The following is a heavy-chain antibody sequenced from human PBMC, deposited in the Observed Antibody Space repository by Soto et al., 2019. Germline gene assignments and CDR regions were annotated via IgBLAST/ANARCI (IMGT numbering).Heavy chain of an antibody. CDR1: GFTVSSNY. CDR3: ARDSSSWEPYYYYYGMDV. V-gene: IGHV3-53*01. J-gene: IGHJ6*02. Sequence: GGSLRLSCAASGFTVSSNYMSWVRQAPGKGLEWVSVIYSGGSTYYADSVKGRFTISRDNSKNTLYLQMNGLRAEDTAVYYCARDSSSWEPYYYYYGMDVWGQGTTVTVSS. CDR2: IYSGGST. D-gene: IGHD6-13*01.